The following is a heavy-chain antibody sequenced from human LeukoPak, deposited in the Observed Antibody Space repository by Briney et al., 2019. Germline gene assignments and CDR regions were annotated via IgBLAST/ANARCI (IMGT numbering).Heavy chain of an antibody. CDR2: ISGSGGST. CDR1: GFTFSSYA. CDR3: ARAGVAAASLAMRY. Sequence: GGSLRLSCAASGFTFSSYAMSWVRQAPGKGLESVSAISGSGGSTYYADSVKGRFTISRDNSKNTLYLQMNSLRAEDTAVYYCARAGVAAASLAMRYWGQGTLVTVSS. D-gene: IGHD6-13*01. J-gene: IGHJ4*02. V-gene: IGHV3-23*01.